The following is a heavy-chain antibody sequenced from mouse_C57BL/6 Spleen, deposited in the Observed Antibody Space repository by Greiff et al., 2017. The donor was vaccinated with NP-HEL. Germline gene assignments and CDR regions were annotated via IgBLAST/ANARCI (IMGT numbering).Heavy chain of an antibody. CDR3: ARRYYYGSSYGWYFDV. CDR1: GFNIKNTY. V-gene: IGHV14-3*01. J-gene: IGHJ1*03. Sequence: VQLKESVAELVRPGASVKLSCTASGFNIKNTYMHWVKQRPEQGLEWIGRIDPANGNTKYAPKFQGKATITADTSSNTAYLQLSSLTSEDTAIYYCARRYYYGSSYGWYFDVWGTGTTVTVSS. CDR2: IDPANGNT. D-gene: IGHD1-1*01.